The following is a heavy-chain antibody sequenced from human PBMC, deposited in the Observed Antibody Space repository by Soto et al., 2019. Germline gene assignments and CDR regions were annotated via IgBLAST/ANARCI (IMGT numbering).Heavy chain of an antibody. D-gene: IGHD3-16*01. CDR3: ASDSNSSATY. V-gene: IGHV3-74*01. Sequence: GSLRLSCAASGLPFGDNWMHWVRQAPGKGLVWVSRISNDGSDTTYADSVRGRFTVSRDNAKNTLYLQMNSLRAEDTAVYYCASDSNSSATYWSHGTLDPVSS. CDR1: GLPFGDNW. CDR2: ISNDGSDT. J-gene: IGHJ4*01.